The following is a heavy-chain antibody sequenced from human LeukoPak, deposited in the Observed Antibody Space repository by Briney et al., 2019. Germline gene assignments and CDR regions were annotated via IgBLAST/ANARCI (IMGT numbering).Heavy chain of an antibody. D-gene: IGHD3-10*01. CDR2: ISSSSSTI. J-gene: IGHJ6*02. V-gene: IGHV3-48*02. CDR1: GFTFNAYS. Sequence: GGSLRLSCAASGFTFNAYSMNWVRQAPGNGLEGVSYISSSSSTIYYADSVKGRFTISRDNAKNSLYLQMNSLRDEDTAVYYCARDMAGIRGPYYGMDVWGQGTTVTVSS. CDR3: ARDMAGIRGPYYGMDV.